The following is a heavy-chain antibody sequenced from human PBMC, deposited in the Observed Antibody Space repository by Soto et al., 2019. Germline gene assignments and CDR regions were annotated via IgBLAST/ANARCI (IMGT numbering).Heavy chain of an antibody. CDR1: GFTFRTYY. Sequence: LRLSCAASGFTFRTYYMIWVRQAPGKGLEWVSSISAGSSNIYYAPSVKGRFTISRDNAKNSLYLQINSLRAEDTAVYYCARQYPSSSRHFDHWGQGTLVTVSS. V-gene: IGHV3-21*01. CDR2: ISAGSSNI. J-gene: IGHJ4*02. D-gene: IGHD6-6*01. CDR3: ARQYPSSSRHFDH.